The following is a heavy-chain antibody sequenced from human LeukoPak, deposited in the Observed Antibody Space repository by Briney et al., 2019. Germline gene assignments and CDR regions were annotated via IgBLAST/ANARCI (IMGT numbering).Heavy chain of an antibody. CDR1: GGSISSYY. Sequence: SETLSLTCTVSGGSISSYYWSWIRQPPGKGLDWIGYIYYSGSTNYNPSLKSRVTISVDTSKNQFSLKLSSVTAADTAVYYCARHRPPYYYDSSGYYDYFDYWGQGTLVTVSS. V-gene: IGHV4-59*08. CDR2: IYYSGST. J-gene: IGHJ4*02. CDR3: ARHRPPYYYDSSGYYDYFDY. D-gene: IGHD3-22*01.